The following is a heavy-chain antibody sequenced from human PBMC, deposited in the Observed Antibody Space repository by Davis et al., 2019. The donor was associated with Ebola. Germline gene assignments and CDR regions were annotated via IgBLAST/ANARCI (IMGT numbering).Heavy chain of an antibody. Sequence: PGGSLRLSCAASGFTFSDFAMHWVRQAPGKGLQWVAIIWPDGTNKYYGDSVRGRFTISRDNSNNALYLQVDSLRVEDTALYYCARDIGYGGNRLDPWGQGTLVTVSS. V-gene: IGHV3-33*01. CDR1: GFTFSDFA. CDR3: ARDIGYGGNRLDP. D-gene: IGHD5-18*01. CDR2: IWPDGTNK. J-gene: IGHJ5*02.